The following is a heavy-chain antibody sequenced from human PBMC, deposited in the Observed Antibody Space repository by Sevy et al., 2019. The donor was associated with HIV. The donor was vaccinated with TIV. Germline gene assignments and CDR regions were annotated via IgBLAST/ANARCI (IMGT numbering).Heavy chain of an antibody. V-gene: IGHV1-24*01. CDR1: GYTLSELS. D-gene: IGHD3-22*01. J-gene: IGHJ4*02. CDR3: AITKDYYDNSGYPFDY. Sequence: ASVNVSCKVFGYTLSELSMHWVRQTPGKGLEWMGSFDPEDGETIYAQKFQGRVAMTEDTSTDTAYMELRSLRSEDTAVFYCAITKDYYDNSGYPFDYWGQGTLVTVSS. CDR2: FDPEDGET.